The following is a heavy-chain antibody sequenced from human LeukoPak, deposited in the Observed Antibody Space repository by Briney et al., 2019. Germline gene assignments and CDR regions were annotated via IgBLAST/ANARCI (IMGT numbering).Heavy chain of an antibody. J-gene: IGHJ4*02. V-gene: IGHV4-34*01. Sequence: SETLSLTCAVYGGSFSGYYWSWIRQPPGKGLEWIGEINHSGSTNYNPSLKSRVTISVDTSKNQFSLKLSSVTAADTAVYYCVSRIQLWLGSRFGYHFDYWGQGTLVTVSS. D-gene: IGHD5-18*01. CDR3: VSRIQLWLGSRFGYHFDY. CDR1: GGSFSGYY. CDR2: INHSGST.